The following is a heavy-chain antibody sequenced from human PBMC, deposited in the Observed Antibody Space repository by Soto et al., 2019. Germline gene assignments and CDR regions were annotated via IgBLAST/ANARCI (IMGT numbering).Heavy chain of an antibody. CDR3: ARGGILFAYYGMDV. J-gene: IGHJ6*02. CDR1: GGSISSGGYY. CDR2: IYYSGST. V-gene: IGHV4-31*03. Sequence: QVQLQESGPGLVKPSQTLSLTCTVSGGSISSGGYYWSWIRQHPGKGLEWIGYIYYSGSTYYNPYLKSRVTIAVDTSKNQFSLKLSSVTAADTAVYYCARGGILFAYYGMDVWGQGTTVTVSS. D-gene: IGHD3-16*01.